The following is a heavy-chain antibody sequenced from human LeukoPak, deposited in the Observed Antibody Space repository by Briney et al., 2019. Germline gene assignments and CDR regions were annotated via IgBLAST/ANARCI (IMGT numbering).Heavy chain of an antibody. CDR1: GGSISSGGYS. CDR2: IYHSGST. V-gene: IGHV4-30-2*01. CDR3: ARARVGDCSGGSCYTRRLGYYFDY. Sequence: ASETLSLTCAVSGGSISSGGYSWSWIRQPPGKGLEWIGYIYHSGSTYYNPSLKSRVTISVDRSKNQFSLKLSSVTAADTAVYYCARARVGDCSGGSCYTRRLGYYFDYWGQGTLVTVSS. D-gene: IGHD2-15*01. J-gene: IGHJ4*02.